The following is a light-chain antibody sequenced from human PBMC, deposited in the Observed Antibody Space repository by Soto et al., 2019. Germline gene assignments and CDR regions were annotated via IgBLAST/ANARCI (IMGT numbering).Light chain of an antibody. V-gene: IGKV3-20*01. CDR1: QSVSSSY. CDR2: GAS. Sequence: EIVLTQSPATLSLSPGERATLSCRASQSVSSSYLAWYQQKPGQAPRLLIYGASSRATGIPDRFSGSGSGTDFTLTISRLEPEDFAVYYCQLWTFGQGTKVHIK. J-gene: IGKJ1*01. CDR3: QLWT.